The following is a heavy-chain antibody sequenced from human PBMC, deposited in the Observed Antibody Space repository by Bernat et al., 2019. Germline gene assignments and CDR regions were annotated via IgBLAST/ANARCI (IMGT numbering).Heavy chain of an antibody. D-gene: IGHD3-22*01. CDR1: GGSISSYY. CDR3: ARVSHSSGYRKGHYYGMDV. CDR2: IYYSGST. Sequence: QVQLQESGPGLVKPSETLSLTCTVSGGSISSYYWSWIRQPPGKGLEWIGYIYYSGSTNYNPSLKSRVTISVDTSKNQFSLKLSSVTAADTAVYYCARVSHSSGYRKGHYYGMDVWGQGTTVTVSS. J-gene: IGHJ6*02. V-gene: IGHV4-59*01.